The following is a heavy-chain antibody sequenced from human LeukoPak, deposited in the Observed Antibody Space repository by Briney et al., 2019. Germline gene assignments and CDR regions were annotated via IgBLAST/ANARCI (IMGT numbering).Heavy chain of an antibody. CDR3: ASWGYSSGWYDAFDI. V-gene: IGHV5-51*01. CDR1: GDSFTSYW. CDR2: IYPGDSDT. D-gene: IGHD6-19*01. J-gene: IGHJ3*02. Sequence: GESLKISCKGSGDSFTSYWIGWVRRMPGKGMEWMGIIYPGDSDTRYSPSFQGQVTISAGKSISTAYLQWSSLKASDTAMYYCASWGYSSGWYDAFDIWGQGTMVTVSS.